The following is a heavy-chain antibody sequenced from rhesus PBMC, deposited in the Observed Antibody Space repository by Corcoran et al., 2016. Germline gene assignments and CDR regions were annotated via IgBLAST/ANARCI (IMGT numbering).Heavy chain of an antibody. J-gene: IGHJ4*01. CDR3: TRDLGIAAAGPVY. V-gene: IGHV3-100*02. D-gene: IGHD6S26*01. CDR1: GFTFSRYE. Sequence: DVQLVESGGGLVKPGGSLRLSCVASGFTFSRYEMHWVRQAPGKGLEWVSVISAMCGTRYYADSVKGRFTIARDNAKNSLFLQMNSLRAEDTAVYYCTRDLGIAAAGPVYWGQGVLVTVSS. CDR2: ISAMCGTR.